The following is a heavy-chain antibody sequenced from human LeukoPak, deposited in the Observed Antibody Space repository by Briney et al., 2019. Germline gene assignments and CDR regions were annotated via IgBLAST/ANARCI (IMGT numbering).Heavy chain of an antibody. V-gene: IGHV1-2*02. D-gene: IGHD2-2*01. J-gene: IGHJ5*02. CDR1: GYTFIAYN. CDR2: ISPNSGDT. CDR3: ARGVGSSWFDP. Sequence: ASVKVSCKASGYTFIAYNIHWVRQAPGQGLEWMAWISPNSGDTNTAQKFQGRVTMTRDRSIDTAYLELSSLTSDDTAVYYCARGVGSSWFDPWGQGTLVTASS.